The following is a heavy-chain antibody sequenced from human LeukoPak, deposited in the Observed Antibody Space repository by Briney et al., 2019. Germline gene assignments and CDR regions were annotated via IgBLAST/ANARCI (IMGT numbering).Heavy chain of an antibody. CDR1: GGSISSYY. D-gene: IGHD2-2*01. Sequence: PSETLSLTCTVSGGSISSYYWSWIRQPAGKGLEWIGRIYTSGSTNYNPSLKSRVTISVDTSKNQFSLKLSSVTAADTAVYYCARVRVVPAAMDYYYYMDVWGKGTTVTVSS. CDR2: IYTSGST. CDR3: ARVRVVPAAMDYYYYMDV. J-gene: IGHJ6*03. V-gene: IGHV4-4*07.